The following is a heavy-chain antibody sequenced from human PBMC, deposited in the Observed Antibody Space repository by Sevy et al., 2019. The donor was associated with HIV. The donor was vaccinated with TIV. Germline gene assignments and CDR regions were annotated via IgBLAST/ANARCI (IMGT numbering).Heavy chain of an antibody. J-gene: IGHJ5*02. CDR2: ISTSGKST. D-gene: IGHD3-22*01. V-gene: IGHV3-48*03. CDR3: LRSGGAYDAGFDP. CDR1: GFTFSSYG. Sequence: GGSLRLSCVASGFTFSSYGMNWVRQAPGKGLEWVSKISTSGKSTFYADSVEGRVTISRDNTKNSVFLETNNLRVEDTAVYYCLRSGGAYDAGFDPWGQGTLVTVSS.